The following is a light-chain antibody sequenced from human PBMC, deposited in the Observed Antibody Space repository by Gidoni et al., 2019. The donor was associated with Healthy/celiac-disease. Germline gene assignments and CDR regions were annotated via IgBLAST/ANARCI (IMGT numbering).Light chain of an antibody. J-gene: IGKJ1*01. Sequence: IQLTQSPSSLSASVGDRVTITCQASQDISNYLNWYQQKPGKAPKLLIYDASNLETGVPSRFSGSGSGTDVTLTISSLQPEDIATYYCQQYDNSPWTFGQGTKVEIK. CDR3: QQYDNSPWT. V-gene: IGKV1-33*01. CDR2: DAS. CDR1: QDISNY.